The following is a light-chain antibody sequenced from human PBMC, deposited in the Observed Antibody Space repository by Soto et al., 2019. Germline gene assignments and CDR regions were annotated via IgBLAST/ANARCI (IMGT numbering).Light chain of an antibody. J-gene: IGKJ2*01. CDR3: QQRRSWPRT. CDR2: DAS. V-gene: IGKV3-11*01. Sequence: EIVLTHSPATLSLSPGERATLSCRASQSVSNSLAWFQQKPGQAPRLLIYDASNRATDIPARFSVSGSGTDFTFTITSLEPEDCVVYYCQQRRSWPRTFGQGTKLEIK. CDR1: QSVSNS.